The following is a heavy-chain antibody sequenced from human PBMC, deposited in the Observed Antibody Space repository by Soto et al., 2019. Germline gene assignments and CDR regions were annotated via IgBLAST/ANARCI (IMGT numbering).Heavy chain of an antibody. CDR1: GFTFSSYA. CDR3: AKGYYDSSGYYYVVVDY. V-gene: IGHV3-23*01. Sequence: GGSLRLSCAASGFTFSSYAMSWVRQAPGKGLEWVSAISGSGGSTYYADSVKGRFTISRDNSKNTLYLQMNSLRAEDTAVYYCAKGYYDSSGYYYVVVDYWGQGTLVTVSS. J-gene: IGHJ4*02. CDR2: ISGSGGST. D-gene: IGHD3-22*01.